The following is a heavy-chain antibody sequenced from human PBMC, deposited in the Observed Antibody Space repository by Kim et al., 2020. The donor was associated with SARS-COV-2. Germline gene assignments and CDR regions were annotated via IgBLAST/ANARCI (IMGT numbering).Heavy chain of an antibody. CDR3: ASWHPVGGSGSYYRGYYYYGMDV. CDR2: INTNTGNP. Sequence: ASVKVSCKASGYTFTSYAVNWVRQAPGQGLEWMGWINTNTGNPTYAQGFTGRFVFSLDTSVSTAYLQISSLKAEDTAVYYCASWHPVGGSGSYYRGYYYYGMDVWGQGTTVTVSS. J-gene: IGHJ6*02. V-gene: IGHV7-4-1*02. CDR1: GYTFTSYA. D-gene: IGHD3-10*01.